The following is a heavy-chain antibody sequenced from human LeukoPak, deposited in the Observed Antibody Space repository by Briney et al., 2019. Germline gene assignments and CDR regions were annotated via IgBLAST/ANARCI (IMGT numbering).Heavy chain of an antibody. Sequence: GGSLRLSCAASGFTFSSYAMSWVRQAPGKGLEWVSDISGSGGSTYYADSVKGRFTISRDNSKNTLYLQMNSLRAEHTAVYYCATSLDPGGFDYWGQGTLVTVSS. J-gene: IGHJ4*02. CDR3: ATSLDPGGFDY. CDR2: ISGSGGST. CDR1: GFTFSSYA. V-gene: IGHV3-23*01.